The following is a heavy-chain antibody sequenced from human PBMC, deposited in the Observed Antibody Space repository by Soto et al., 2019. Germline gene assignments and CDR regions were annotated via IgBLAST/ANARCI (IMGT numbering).Heavy chain of an antibody. CDR3: ARAGAAPGDSYESDL. CDR2: ICSTGNT. J-gene: IGHJ5*02. Sequence: QVQLQESGPGLVKPSETLSLTCSVSGTSINTFCWSWIRQPPGKGLEWIGNICSTGNTNYNPSLKNRVTLPIDTSKNHFSLKLTSLTAADTALYYCARAGAAPGDSYESDLWGQGTLVTVSS. CDR1: GTSINTFC. D-gene: IGHD5-18*01. V-gene: IGHV4-59*01.